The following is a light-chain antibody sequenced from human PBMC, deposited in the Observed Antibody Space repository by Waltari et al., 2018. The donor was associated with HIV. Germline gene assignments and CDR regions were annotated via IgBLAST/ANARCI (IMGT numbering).Light chain of an antibody. Sequence: IVMTQSPDSLAVSLGERATINCKSSQSVLYSSNNKNYLAWFQQKPGQPPRGLIYWASTRESGVPDRFSGSGSGTDFTLTISRLQAEDVGVYYCKHGYDPPFSFGRGTKVEIK. V-gene: IGKV4-1*01. CDR3: KHGYDPPFS. CDR2: WAS. J-gene: IGKJ2*01. CDR1: QSVLYSSNNKNY.